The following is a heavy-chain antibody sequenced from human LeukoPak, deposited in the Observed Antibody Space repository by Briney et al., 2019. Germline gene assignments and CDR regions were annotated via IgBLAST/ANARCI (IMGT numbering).Heavy chain of an antibody. J-gene: IGHJ4*02. CDR1: GGTFSSCA. CDR3: ARDRSSSGY. V-gene: IGHV1-18*01. D-gene: IGHD6-19*01. Sequence: ASVKVSCKASGGTFSSCAISWVRQAPGQGLEWMGWVSAYNGNTNYAQKLQGRVTMTTATSTSTAYMELRSLRSDDTAVYYCARDRSSSGYWGQGTLVTVSS. CDR2: VSAYNGNT.